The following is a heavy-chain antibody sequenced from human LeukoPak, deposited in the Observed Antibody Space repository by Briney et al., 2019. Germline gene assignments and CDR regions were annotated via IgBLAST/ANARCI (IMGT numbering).Heavy chain of an antibody. CDR2: MYHTGTT. J-gene: IGHJ4*02. Sequence: KPSGTLSLTCAVSGASISSNNWWNWVRQSPGKGLEWIGEMYHTGTTNYNASLRSRVTASVDKSKNQFSLKLTSVTAADTAVYYCARRYCSGGTCYPFDYWGQGTQVTVSS. CDR3: ARRYCSGGTCYPFDY. CDR1: GASISSNNW. D-gene: IGHD2-15*01. V-gene: IGHV4-4*02.